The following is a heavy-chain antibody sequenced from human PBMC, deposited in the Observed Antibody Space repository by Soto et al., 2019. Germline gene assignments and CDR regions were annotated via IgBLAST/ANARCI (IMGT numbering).Heavy chain of an antibody. D-gene: IGHD3-22*01. CDR1: GGSFSGYY. V-gene: IGHV4-34*01. CDR2: INHSGST. Sequence: PSETLSLTCAVYGGSFSGYYWSWIRQPPGKGLEWIGEINHSGSTNYNPSLESRVTISVDTSKNQFSLKLSSVTAADTAVYYCARRSGFYYYYYGMDVWGQGTTVTVS. J-gene: IGHJ6*02. CDR3: ARRSGFYYYYYGMDV.